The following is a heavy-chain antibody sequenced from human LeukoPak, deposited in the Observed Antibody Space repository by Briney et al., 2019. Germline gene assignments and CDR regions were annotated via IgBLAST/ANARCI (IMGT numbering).Heavy chain of an antibody. CDR1: GGSISSDY. J-gene: IGHJ4*02. CDR2: INYSGST. CDR3: ARAPETVTIDY. V-gene: IGHV4-34*01. D-gene: IGHD4-11*01. Sequence: PSETLSLTCSVSGGSISSDYWSWIRQPPGKGLEWIGEINYSGSTKYSPSLKSRVIISVDTSKNQFSLKLSSVTAADTAVYYCARAPETVTIDYWSQGTLVTVSS.